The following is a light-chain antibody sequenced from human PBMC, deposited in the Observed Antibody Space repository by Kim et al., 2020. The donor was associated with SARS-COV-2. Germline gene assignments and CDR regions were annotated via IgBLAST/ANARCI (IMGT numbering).Light chain of an antibody. Sequence: ASIGDRVTNTCRASQVIGNSLVWYQQKSGQAPNLLVYTTSRLDSGVPSRFSGSGSGTDYTLTISGLQPEDFATYYCQQYSSVPLTFGGGTKVDIK. CDR1: QVIGNS. V-gene: IGKV1-NL1*01. J-gene: IGKJ4*01. CDR3: QQYSSVPLT. CDR2: TTS.